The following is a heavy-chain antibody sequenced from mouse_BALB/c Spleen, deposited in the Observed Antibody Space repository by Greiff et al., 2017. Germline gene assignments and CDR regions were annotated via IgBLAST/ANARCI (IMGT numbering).Heavy chain of an antibody. CDR2: ISYSGST. D-gene: IGHD1-2*01. Sequence: EVKLVESGPSLVKPSQTLSLTCSVTGDSITSGYWNWIRKFPGNKLEYMGYISYSGSTYYNPSLKSRISITRDTSKNQYYLQLNSVTTEDTATYYCARRRTTATSAMDYWGQGTSVTVSS. V-gene: IGHV3-8*02. CDR1: GDSITSGY. J-gene: IGHJ4*01. CDR3: ARRRTTATSAMDY.